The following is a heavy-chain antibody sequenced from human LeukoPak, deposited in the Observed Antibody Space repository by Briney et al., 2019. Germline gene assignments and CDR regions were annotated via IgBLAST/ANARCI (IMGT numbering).Heavy chain of an antibody. Sequence: PGGSLRLSCAASGFTFSSYGMHWVRQAPGKGLEWVAFIRYDGSNKYYADSVKGRFTISRDNSKNTLYLQMNSLRAEDTAVYYCAKEGIQLWLGTDAFDIWGQGTMVTVSS. J-gene: IGHJ3*02. V-gene: IGHV3-30*02. CDR3: AKEGIQLWLGTDAFDI. CDR1: GFTFSSYG. CDR2: IRYDGSNK. D-gene: IGHD5-18*01.